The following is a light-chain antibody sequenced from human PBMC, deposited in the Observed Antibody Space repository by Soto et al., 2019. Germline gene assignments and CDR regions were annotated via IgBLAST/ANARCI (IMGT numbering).Light chain of an antibody. CDR1: SSNIGVNT. CDR3: AAWDDRLNGHVG. J-gene: IGLJ2*01. Sequence: QSVLTQPPSASGTPGQRASISCSGSSSNIGVNTVNWYQQLPGTAPRLLIYSSNQRPSGVPDRFSGSKSGTSASLAISGLQSEDEADYYCAAWDDRLNGHVGFGGGTKLTVL. V-gene: IGLV1-44*01. CDR2: SSN.